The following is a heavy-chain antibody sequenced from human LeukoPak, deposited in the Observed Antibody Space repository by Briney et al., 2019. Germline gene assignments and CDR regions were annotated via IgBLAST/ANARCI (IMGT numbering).Heavy chain of an antibody. J-gene: IGHJ5*02. D-gene: IGHD6-6*01. Sequence: SETLSLTCTVSGGSISSYYWSWIRQPPGKGLEWIGYIYHSGSTNYNPSLKSRVTISVDTSKNQFSLKLSSVTAADTAVYYCARDIGIAARPSWFDPWGQGTLVTVSS. CDR2: IYHSGST. CDR1: GGSISSYY. CDR3: ARDIGIAARPSWFDP. V-gene: IGHV4-59*01.